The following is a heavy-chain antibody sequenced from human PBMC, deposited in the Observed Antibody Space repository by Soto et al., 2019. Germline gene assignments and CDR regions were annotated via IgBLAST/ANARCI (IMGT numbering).Heavy chain of an antibody. Sequence: GGSLRLSCAASGFTFSTYAMNWVRQAPGKGLEWVGRIRNKANSYTTKYAASVEGRFTISRDDSKNSLYLQMNSLKTEDTAVYYCARDLIPPRLYSTSSGLIYYFGMDVWGQGTTVTVSS. J-gene: IGHJ6*02. CDR1: GFTFSTYA. CDR2: IRNKANSYTT. V-gene: IGHV3-72*01. CDR3: ARDLIPPRLYSTSSGLIYYFGMDV. D-gene: IGHD6-6*01.